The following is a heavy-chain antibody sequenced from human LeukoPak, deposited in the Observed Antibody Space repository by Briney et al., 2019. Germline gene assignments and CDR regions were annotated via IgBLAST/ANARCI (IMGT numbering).Heavy chain of an antibody. CDR1: GGSISSYY. V-gene: IGHV4-4*07. D-gene: IGHD3-10*01. CDR2: IYTSGST. Sequence: PSETLSLTCTVSGGSISSYYWSWIRQPAGKGLEWIGRIYTSGSTNYNPSLKSRVTMSVDTSKNQFSLKLSSVTAADTAVYYCARDQGSGGWYYYGSGSSGSYGMDVWGQGTTVTVSS. CDR3: ARDQGSGGWYYYGSGSSGSYGMDV. J-gene: IGHJ6*02.